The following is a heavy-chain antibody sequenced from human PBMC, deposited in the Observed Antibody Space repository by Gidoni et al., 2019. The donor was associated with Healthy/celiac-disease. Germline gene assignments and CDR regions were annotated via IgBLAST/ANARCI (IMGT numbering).Heavy chain of an antibody. CDR2: IDSGGST. J-gene: IGHJ4*02. CDR3: AREGPYCGGDCLDY. V-gene: IGHV3-66*01. D-gene: IGHD2-21*02. Sequence: EVQLVESGGGLVQPGGSLRLSCAASGFTVSSNYMSWVRQAPGKGLEWVSVIDSGGSTYYADSVKGRFTISRDNSKNTLYLQMNSLRAEDTAVYYCAREGPYCGGDCLDYWGQGTLVTVSS. CDR1: GFTVSSNY.